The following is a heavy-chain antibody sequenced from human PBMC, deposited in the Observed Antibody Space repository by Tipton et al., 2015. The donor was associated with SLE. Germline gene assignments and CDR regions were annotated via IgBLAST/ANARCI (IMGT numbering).Heavy chain of an antibody. D-gene: IGHD2-21*02. CDR1: GGSFSSHY. CDR3: ARGVVTGITDY. Sequence: TLSLTCTVSGGSFSSHYWNWIRQPPGKGPEWIGYIYYSGNTNYNPSLKSRVTISVDTSKNQFSLKLSSVIAADTAVYYCARGVVTGITDYWGQGALVTVSS. J-gene: IGHJ4*02. CDR2: IYYSGNT. V-gene: IGHV4-59*11.